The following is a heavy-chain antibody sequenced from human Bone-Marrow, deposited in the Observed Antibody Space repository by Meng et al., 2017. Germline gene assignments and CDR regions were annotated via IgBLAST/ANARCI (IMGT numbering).Heavy chain of an antibody. V-gene: IGHV3-15*01. CDR3: AYLAVAGHYYVMDV. J-gene: IGHJ6*02. D-gene: IGHD6-19*01. CDR1: GGTFRNFW. Sequence: GESLKISCVASGGTFRNFWMTWVRQAPGKGLEWVGRIKSKVDGGPTDFAAPVKGRFTISRDDAHNTLYRQMDSRRAQDTTCYYCAYLAVAGHYYVMDVWGQGTTVTVSS. CDR2: IKSKVDGGPT.